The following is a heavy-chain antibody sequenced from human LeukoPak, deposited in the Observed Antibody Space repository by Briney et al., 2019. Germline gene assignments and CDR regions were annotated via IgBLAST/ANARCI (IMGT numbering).Heavy chain of an antibody. J-gene: IGHJ4*02. Sequence: GASVTVSFTASGYTFTIYGISWVRQAPGQGLGWMGWISAYNGNTNYAQKLQGRVTMTTDTSTSTAYMELRSLRSDDTAVYYCARDKQWLGFQIFDYWGQGTLVTVSS. CDR2: ISAYNGNT. D-gene: IGHD6-19*01. CDR1: GYTFTIYG. CDR3: ARDKQWLGFQIFDY. V-gene: IGHV1-18*01.